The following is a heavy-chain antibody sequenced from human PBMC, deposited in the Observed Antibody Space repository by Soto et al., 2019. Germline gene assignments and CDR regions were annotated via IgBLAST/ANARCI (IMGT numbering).Heavy chain of an antibody. J-gene: IGHJ4*02. CDR1: GFIFNTYW. CDR3: ARDGDGSSWYRH. D-gene: IGHD6-13*01. Sequence: EVQLVESGGGLVQPGGSLRLSCAASGFIFNTYWMSWVRQAPGKGLEWVANIKQDGSEKFYVESVKGRFTISRDNAKNSLYLQMNSLTVEDTAVYYCARDGDGSSWYRHWGQGTLVTVSS. V-gene: IGHV3-7*01. CDR2: IKQDGSEK.